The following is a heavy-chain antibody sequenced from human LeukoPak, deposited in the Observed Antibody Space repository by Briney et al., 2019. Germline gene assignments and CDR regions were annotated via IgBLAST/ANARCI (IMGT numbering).Heavy chain of an antibody. CDR3: ARSWEQWLVPYFDY. J-gene: IGHJ4*02. CDR2: INTNTGNP. D-gene: IGHD6-19*01. Sequence: ASVKVSCKASGYTFTSYAMNWVRQAPGQGLEWMGWINTNTGNPTYAQGFTGRFVFSLDTSVSTAYLQISSLKAEDTAVYYCARSWEQWLVPYFDYWGQGTLVTVSS. V-gene: IGHV7-4-1*02. CDR1: GYTFTSYA.